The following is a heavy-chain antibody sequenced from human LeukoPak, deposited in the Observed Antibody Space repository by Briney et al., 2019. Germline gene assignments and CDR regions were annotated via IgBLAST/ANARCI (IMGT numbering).Heavy chain of an antibody. CDR2: IYYSGYP. J-gene: IGHJ5*02. Sequence: SETLSLTCTVSGGSISSYYWSWIRQPPGKGLEWIAYIYYSGYPNYNPSLKSRASISVDTSKNLCSLRLSSVTAADTAVYYCARHAIYSGGYSYWFDPWGLGTLVTVSS. CDR1: GGSISSYY. D-gene: IGHD1-26*01. CDR3: ARHAIYSGGYSYWFDP. V-gene: IGHV4-59*08.